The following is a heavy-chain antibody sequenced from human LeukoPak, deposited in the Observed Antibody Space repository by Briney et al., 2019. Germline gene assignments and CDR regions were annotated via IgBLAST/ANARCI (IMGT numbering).Heavy chain of an antibody. CDR3: ARPRGIVAGDAFDI. J-gene: IGHJ3*02. V-gene: IGHV1-69*05. CDR2: IIPIFGTA. Sequence: KVSCKASGGTFSSYAISWVRQAPGQGLEWMGRIIPIFGTANYAQKFQGRVTITTDESTSTAYMELSSLRSEDTAVYYCARPRGIVAGDAFDIWGQGTVVTVSS. CDR1: GGTFSSYA. D-gene: IGHD6-25*01.